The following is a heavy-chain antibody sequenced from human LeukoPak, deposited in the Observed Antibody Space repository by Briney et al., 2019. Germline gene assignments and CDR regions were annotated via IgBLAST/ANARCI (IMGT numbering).Heavy chain of an antibody. J-gene: IGHJ3*02. Sequence: GGSLRLSCSASGFTFSSYAMHWVRQAPGKGLEYVSAMSGNGGSTYYADSVKGRFTISRDNSKNTLYLQMSSLRAEDTAVYFCARDRVGYTYDAFDIWGQGTMVTVSS. D-gene: IGHD5-12*01. CDR3: ARDRVGYTYDAFDI. CDR1: GFTFSSYA. V-gene: IGHV3-64D*06. CDR2: MSGNGGST.